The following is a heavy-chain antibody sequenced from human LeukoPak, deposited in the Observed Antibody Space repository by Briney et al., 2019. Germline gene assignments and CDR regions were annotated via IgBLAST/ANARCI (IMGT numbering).Heavy chain of an antibody. Sequence: GGSLRLSCAASGFTFSSYGMHWVRQAPGKGLEWVAGIWYDGSNKYYADSVKGRFTISRDNSKNTLYLQMNSLRAEDTAVYYCARGNFDWLQYGDAFDIWGQGTMVTVSS. V-gene: IGHV3-33*01. D-gene: IGHD3-9*01. J-gene: IGHJ3*02. CDR1: GFTFSSYG. CDR3: ARGNFDWLQYGDAFDI. CDR2: IWYDGSNK.